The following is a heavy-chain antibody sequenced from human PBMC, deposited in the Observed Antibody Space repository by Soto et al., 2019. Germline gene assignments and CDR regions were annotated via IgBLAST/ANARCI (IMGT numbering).Heavy chain of an antibody. J-gene: IGHJ4*02. CDR2: IIPIFGTA. CDR1: GGTFSSYA. Sequence: SVKVSCKASGGTFSSYAISWVRQAPGQGLEWMGGIIPIFGTANYAQKFQGRVTITADESTSTAYMELSSLRSEDTAVYYCARGHPRWELLFYYFDYWGQGTLVTVSS. CDR3: ARGHPRWELLFYYFDY. D-gene: IGHD1-26*01. V-gene: IGHV1-69*13.